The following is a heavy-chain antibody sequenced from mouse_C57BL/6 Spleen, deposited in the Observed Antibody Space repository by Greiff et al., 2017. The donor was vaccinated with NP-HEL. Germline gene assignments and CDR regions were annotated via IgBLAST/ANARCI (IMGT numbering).Heavy chain of an antibody. CDR1: GYTFTDYN. Sequence: EVQLQQSGPELVKPGASVKIPCKASGYTFTDYNMDWVKQSHGKSLEWIGDINPNNGGTIYNQKFKGKATLTVDKSSSTAYMELRSLTSEDTAVYYCARGIYYYGSSYLYWYFDVWGTGTTVTVSS. J-gene: IGHJ1*03. D-gene: IGHD1-1*01. CDR2: INPNNGGT. CDR3: ARGIYYYGSSYLYWYFDV. V-gene: IGHV1-18*01.